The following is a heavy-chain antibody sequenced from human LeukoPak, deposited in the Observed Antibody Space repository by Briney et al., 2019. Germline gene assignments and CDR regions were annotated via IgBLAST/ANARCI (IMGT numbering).Heavy chain of an antibody. D-gene: IGHD2-15*01. CDR2: IIPFFGKP. CDR1: GGTFSSYS. J-gene: IGHJ5*02. V-gene: IGHV1-69*04. CDR3: ARDVDIVVVVAASQKGHNWLDA. Sequence: SSVKVSCQASGGTFSSYSIRWVRPPPGQGREWVGRIIPFFGKPHHAQKFQGRVTITADKSTSTDYMELSSLRSEDTAVYYCARDVDIVVVVAASQKGHNWLDAWGQETLDTVCS.